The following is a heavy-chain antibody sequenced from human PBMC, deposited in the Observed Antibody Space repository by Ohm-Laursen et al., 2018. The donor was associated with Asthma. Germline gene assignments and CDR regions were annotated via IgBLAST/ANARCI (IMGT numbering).Heavy chain of an antibody. Sequence: SLRLSCAASGFTFSSYDMHWVRQAPGKGLEWVALIWHDGTNKNYGDSVKGRFSISRDNSKNTLSLQMNSLRVEDTAVYYCARNYYDHWSGSYTPVAYWGQGTLVTVSS. CDR1: GFTFSSYD. CDR3: ARNYYDHWSGSYTPVAY. CDR2: IWHDGTNK. V-gene: IGHV3-33*01. D-gene: IGHD3-3*01. J-gene: IGHJ4*02.